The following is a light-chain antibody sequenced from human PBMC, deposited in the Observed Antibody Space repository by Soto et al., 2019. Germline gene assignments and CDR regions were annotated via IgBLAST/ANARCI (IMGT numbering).Light chain of an antibody. CDR3: QSYDSSLGVVV. J-gene: IGLJ2*01. V-gene: IGLV1-40*01. CDR2: GTR. CDR1: KSDIGAGYD. Sequence: QSVLTQPPSVSGAPGQRVTISCTGSKSDIGAGYDVHWYQQLPGTAPKLLIYGTRDRPSGVPDRFSGSKSGTSDSLAINGLQAEDEAEYYCQSYDSSLGVVVLGGGTKLNVL.